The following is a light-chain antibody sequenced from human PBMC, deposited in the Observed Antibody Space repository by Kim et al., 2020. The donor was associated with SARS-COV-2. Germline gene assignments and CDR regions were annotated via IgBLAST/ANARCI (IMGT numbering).Light chain of an antibody. CDR3: QQYDNLPIT. Sequence: ASVGDRVTITGQASQDIRNYLNWYQQKPGKAPKLLITDASNLETGVPSRFSGSGSGTDYTLTISSLQPEDIATFYCQQYDNLPITFGQGTRLEIK. J-gene: IGKJ5*01. CDR2: DAS. V-gene: IGKV1-33*01. CDR1: QDIRNY.